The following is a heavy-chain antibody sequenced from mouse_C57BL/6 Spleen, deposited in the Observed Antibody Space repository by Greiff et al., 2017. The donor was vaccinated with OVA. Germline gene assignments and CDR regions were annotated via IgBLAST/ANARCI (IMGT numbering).Heavy chain of an antibody. D-gene: IGHD1-1*02. CDR3: TRSGNWYFDV. Sequence: QVQLKESGAELVRPGASVTLSCKASGYTSTDYEMHWVKQTPVHGLEWIGAIDPETGGTAYNQKFKGKAILTADKSSSTAYMELRSLTSEDSAVYYCTRSGNWYFDVWGTGTTVTVSS. J-gene: IGHJ1*03. CDR1: GYTSTDYE. V-gene: IGHV1-15*01. CDR2: IDPETGGT.